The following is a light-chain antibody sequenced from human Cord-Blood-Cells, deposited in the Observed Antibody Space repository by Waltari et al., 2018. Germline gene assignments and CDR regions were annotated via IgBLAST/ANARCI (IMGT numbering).Light chain of an antibody. CDR2: GSS. CDR3: QQYNNWPPFT. Sequence: EIVMTQSPATLSVSPGDRPNLSCRSSQSVSSNLAWSQQKPGQAPRLLIYGSSTRATGIPARLSGRGSGTEFTLTISSLQSEDFAVYYCQQYNNWPPFTFGPGTKVDIK. CDR1: QSVSSN. V-gene: IGKV3-15*01. J-gene: IGKJ3*01.